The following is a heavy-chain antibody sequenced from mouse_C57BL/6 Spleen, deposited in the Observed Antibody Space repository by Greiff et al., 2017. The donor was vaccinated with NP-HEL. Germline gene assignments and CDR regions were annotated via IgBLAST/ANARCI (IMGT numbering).Heavy chain of an antibody. CDR1: GYTFTSYW. Sequence: VQLQQPGAELVKPGASVKMSCKASGYTFTSYWITWVKQRPGQGLEWIGDIYPGSGSTNYNEKFKSKATLTVDTSSSTAYMQLSSLTSEDSAVYYCESPYYCGSDFDYWGQGTTLTVSS. J-gene: IGHJ2*01. V-gene: IGHV1-55*01. D-gene: IGHD1-1*01. CDR3: ESPYYCGSDFDY. CDR2: IYPGSGST.